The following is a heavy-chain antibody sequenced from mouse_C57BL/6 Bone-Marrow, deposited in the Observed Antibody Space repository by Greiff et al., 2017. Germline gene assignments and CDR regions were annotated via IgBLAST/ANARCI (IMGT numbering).Heavy chain of an antibody. Sequence: QVQLQQPGAELVRPGTSVKLSCKASGYTFTSYWMHWVKQRPGQGLEWIGVIDPSDSYTNYNQKFKGKATLTVDTSSSTAYMQLSSLPSEDTAVDYCARDGYYAMDYWGQGTSVTVSS. D-gene: IGHD1-2*01. CDR2: IDPSDSYT. V-gene: IGHV1-59*01. J-gene: IGHJ4*01. CDR3: ARDGYYAMDY. CDR1: GYTFTSYW.